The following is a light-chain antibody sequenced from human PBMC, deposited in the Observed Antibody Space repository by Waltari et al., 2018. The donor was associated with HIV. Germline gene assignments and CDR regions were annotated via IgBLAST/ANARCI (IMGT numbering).Light chain of an antibody. Sequence: EIVLTQYPVTLSLSPGERAMFSCRASQSVGTYLAWYQQKPGQAPRLLVYDASNRATGIPARFSGSGSETDFTLSISSLEPEDFAVYFCQQLNSWPTFGQGTKLEI. CDR1: QSVGTY. V-gene: IGKV3-11*01. CDR3: QQLNSWPT. CDR2: DAS. J-gene: IGKJ2*01.